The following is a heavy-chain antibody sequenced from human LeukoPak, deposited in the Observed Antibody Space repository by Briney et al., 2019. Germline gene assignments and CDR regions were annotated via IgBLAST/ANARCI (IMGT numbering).Heavy chain of an antibody. CDR1: GFTFSSYS. Sequence: GGSLRHSCAASGFTFSSYSMNWVRQAPGKGLEWVSSISSSSSYIYYADSVKGRFTISRDNSKNTLYLQMNSLRAEDTAVYYCARDDGDYNFDYWGQGTLVTVSS. CDR2: ISSSSSYI. CDR3: ARDDGDYNFDY. J-gene: IGHJ4*02. D-gene: IGHD4-17*01. V-gene: IGHV3-21*01.